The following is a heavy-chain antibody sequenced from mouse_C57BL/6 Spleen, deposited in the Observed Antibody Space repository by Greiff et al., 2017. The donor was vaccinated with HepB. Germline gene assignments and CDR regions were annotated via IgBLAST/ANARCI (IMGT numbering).Heavy chain of an antibody. J-gene: IGHJ4*01. CDR1: GYTFTSYW. CDR3: ARRITTVVADYYAMDY. D-gene: IGHD1-1*01. CDR2: IDPSDSYT. Sequence: VQLQQPGAELVMPGASVKLSCKASGYTFTSYWMHWVKQRPGQGLEWIGEIDPSDSYTNYNQKFKGKSTLTVDKSSSTAYMQLSSLTSEDSAVYYCARRITTVVADYYAMDYWGQGTSVTVSS. V-gene: IGHV1-69*01.